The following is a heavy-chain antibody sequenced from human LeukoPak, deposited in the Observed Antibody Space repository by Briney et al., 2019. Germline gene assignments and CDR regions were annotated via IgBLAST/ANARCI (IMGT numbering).Heavy chain of an antibody. J-gene: IGHJ6*03. CDR3: ARGCSSTSCYKEASYYYYMDV. D-gene: IGHD2-2*02. CDR2: ISSSSSYI. CDR1: GFTFSSYA. Sequence: TGGSLRLSCAASGFTFSSYAMSWVRQAPGKGLEWVSSISSSSSYIYYADSVKGRFTISRDNAKNSLYLQMNSLRAEDTAVYYCARGCSSTSCYKEASYYYYMDVWGKGTTVTVSS. V-gene: IGHV3-21*01.